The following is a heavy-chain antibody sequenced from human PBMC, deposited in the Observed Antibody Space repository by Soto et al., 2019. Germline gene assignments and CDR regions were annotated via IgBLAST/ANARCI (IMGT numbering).Heavy chain of an antibody. V-gene: IGHV3-73*01. J-gene: IGHJ6*02. Sequence: GGSLRLSCAASGFTFSGSAMHWVRQASGKGLEWVGRIRSKANSYATAYAASVKGRFTISRDDSKNTAYLQMNSLKTEDTAVYYCTTWDVAARPRSYYYGMDVWGQGTTVTVSS. D-gene: IGHD6-6*01. CDR1: GFTFSGSA. CDR2: IRSKANSYAT. CDR3: TTWDVAARPRSYYYGMDV.